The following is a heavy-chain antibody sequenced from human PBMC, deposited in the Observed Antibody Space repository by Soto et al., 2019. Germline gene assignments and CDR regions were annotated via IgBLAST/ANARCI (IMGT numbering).Heavy chain of an antibody. CDR3: AHRKYGYGSTYYYYGMDV. D-gene: IGHD5-18*01. CDR2: IYWNDDK. Sequence: SGPTLVNPTQTLTLTCTFSGFSLSTSGVGLGWIRQPPGKALEWLALIYWNDDKRYSPSLKSRLTITKDTSKNQVVLTMTNKDPVDTATYYCAHRKYGYGSTYYYYGMDVWGHGTTVTVSS. CDR1: GFSLSTSGVG. V-gene: IGHV2-5*01. J-gene: IGHJ6*02.